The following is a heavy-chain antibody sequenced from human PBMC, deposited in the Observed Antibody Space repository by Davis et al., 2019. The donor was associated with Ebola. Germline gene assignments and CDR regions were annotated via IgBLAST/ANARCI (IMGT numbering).Heavy chain of an antibody. Sequence: ASVKVSCKASGYTFSSHAMHWVRQAPGQRLEWMGWINAGNGNTKYSQKFQGRVTITRDTSASTAYMEPSSLRSEDTAVYYCAREPYGDYVYGMDVWGQGTTVTVSS. J-gene: IGHJ6*02. CDR3: AREPYGDYVYGMDV. CDR2: INAGNGNT. D-gene: IGHD4-17*01. CDR1: GYTFSSHA. V-gene: IGHV1-3*01.